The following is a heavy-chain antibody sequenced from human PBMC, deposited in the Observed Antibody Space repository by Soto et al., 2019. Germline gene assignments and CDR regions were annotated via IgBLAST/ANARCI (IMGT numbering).Heavy chain of an antibody. CDR2: IGTAGDT. J-gene: IGHJ6*02. CDR3: ARGKQLVRDYYYGMDV. D-gene: IGHD6-6*01. CDR1: GFTFSSYD. Sequence: GGSLRLSCAASGFTFSSYDMHWVRQATGKGLEWVSAIGTAGDTYYPGSVKGRFTISRENAKNSSYLQMNSLRAGDTAVYYCARGKQLVRDYYYGMDVWGQGTTVTVSS. V-gene: IGHV3-13*01.